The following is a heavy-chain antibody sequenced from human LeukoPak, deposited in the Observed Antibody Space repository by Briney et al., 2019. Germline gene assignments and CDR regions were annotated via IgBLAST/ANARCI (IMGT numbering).Heavy chain of an antibody. D-gene: IGHD3-10*01. CDR1: GGSISSSSYY. J-gene: IGHJ4*02. CDR3: ARGRAGSWFGGIDY. V-gene: IGHV4-39*07. CDR2: IYYSGST. Sequence: PSETLSLTCTVSGGSISSSSYYWGWIRQPPGKGLEWIGSIYYSGSTYCNPSLKSRVTISVDTSKNQFSLKLSSVTAADTAVYYCARGRAGSWFGGIDYWGQGTLVTVSS.